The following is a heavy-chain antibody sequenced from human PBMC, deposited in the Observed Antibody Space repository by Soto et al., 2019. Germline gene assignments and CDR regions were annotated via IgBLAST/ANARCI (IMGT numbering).Heavy chain of an antibody. D-gene: IGHD3-22*01. CDR1: GFSISRTYY. V-gene: IGHV4-38-2*01. CDR2: ISYSGST. Sequence: SETLSLTCAVSGFSISRTYYWGWIRQPPGKGLEWLGSISYSGSTIYNPSLKSRVTISIDTSKNNFSLKLTSVTAADTAVYYCARYYFDGTGYYYGCFDYWGQGALVTVSS. CDR3: ARYYFDGTGYYYGCFDY. J-gene: IGHJ4*02.